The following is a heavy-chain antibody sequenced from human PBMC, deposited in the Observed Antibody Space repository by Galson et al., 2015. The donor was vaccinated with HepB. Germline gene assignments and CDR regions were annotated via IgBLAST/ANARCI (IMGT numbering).Heavy chain of an antibody. J-gene: IGHJ4*02. CDR3: ATTDYDSGTVDY. Sequence: SLRLSCAASGFTFSRFALHWVRQAPDKGLEWVAVISYDGSNKYYADSVKGRFTISRDNSKNTLFLQMNSLRAEDTALYYCATTDYDSGTVDYWGQGTLVTVSS. CDR2: ISYDGSNK. V-gene: IGHV3-30-3*01. D-gene: IGHD3-10*01. CDR1: GFTFSRFA.